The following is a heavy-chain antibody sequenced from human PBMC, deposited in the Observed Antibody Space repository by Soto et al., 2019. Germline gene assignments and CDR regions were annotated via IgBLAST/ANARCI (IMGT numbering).Heavy chain of an antibody. CDR1: GFTFSSYA. CDR3: ARDPFLRLGAFSLDFDS. J-gene: IGHJ4*02. CDR2: ISYDGSNK. D-gene: IGHD3-16*01. V-gene: IGHV3-30-3*01. Sequence: VGSLRLSCAAPGFTFSSYAMHWVRQAPGKGLEWVAVISYDGSNKYYADSVKGRFTISRDNSKNTLYLQMNSLRAEDTAVYYCARDPFLRLGAFSLDFDSWGQALPVTVPP.